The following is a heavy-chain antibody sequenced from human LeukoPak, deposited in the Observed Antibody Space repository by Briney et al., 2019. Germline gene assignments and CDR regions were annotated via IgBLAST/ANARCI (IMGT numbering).Heavy chain of an antibody. CDR3: ARDQEGGEPSSWSQVH. CDR1: GGTFSSYA. CDR2: IIPIFGTA. D-gene: IGHD6-13*01. V-gene: IGHV1-69*01. J-gene: IGHJ4*02. Sequence: SVKGSCKASGGTFSSYAISWVRQAPGQGLEWMGGIIPIFGTANYAQKFQGRVTITADESTSTAYMELSSLRSEDTAVYYCARDQEGGEPSSWSQVHWGQGTLVTVSS.